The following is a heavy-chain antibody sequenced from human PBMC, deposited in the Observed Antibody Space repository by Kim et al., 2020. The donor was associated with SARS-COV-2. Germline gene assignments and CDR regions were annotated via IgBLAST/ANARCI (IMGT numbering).Heavy chain of an antibody. CDR3: ANWASPRLDV. Sequence: NKYYADSVKGRFTISRDNSKNTLYLQMNSLRAEDTAVYYCANWASPRLDVWGQGTTVTVSS. CDR2: NK. D-gene: IGHD3-16*01. V-gene: IGHV3-30*02. J-gene: IGHJ6*02.